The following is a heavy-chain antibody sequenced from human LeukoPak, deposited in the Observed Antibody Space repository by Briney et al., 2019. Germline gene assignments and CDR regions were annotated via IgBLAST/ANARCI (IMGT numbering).Heavy chain of an antibody. CDR3: ARHPAYSYDSSGLLGAFDI. Sequence: GESLKISCKGSGYSFTSYWIGWVRQMPGKGLEWMGIIYPGDSDTRYSPSFQGQVTISADKSISTAYLQWSSLKASDTAMYYCARHPAYSYDSSGLLGAFDIWGQGTMVTVSS. D-gene: IGHD3-22*01. J-gene: IGHJ3*02. V-gene: IGHV5-51*01. CDR1: GYSFTSYW. CDR2: IYPGDSDT.